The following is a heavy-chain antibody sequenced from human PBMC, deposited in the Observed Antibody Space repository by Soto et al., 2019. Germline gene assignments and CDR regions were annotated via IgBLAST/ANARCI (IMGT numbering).Heavy chain of an antibody. D-gene: IGHD4-17*01. CDR1: GFIFDSFA. Sequence: EVQLLESGGVLVQPGGSLRLSCAASGFIFDSFAMNWVRQAPGKGLEWVSTIDREGVSTHYADSLKGRFSISGDNTKNTLYLQINSLRAEDTAVYYCAKDDTIYYGGNFDPWGQGTLVTVSS. J-gene: IGHJ5*02. CDR3: AKDDTIYYGGNFDP. CDR2: IDREGVST. V-gene: IGHV3-23*01.